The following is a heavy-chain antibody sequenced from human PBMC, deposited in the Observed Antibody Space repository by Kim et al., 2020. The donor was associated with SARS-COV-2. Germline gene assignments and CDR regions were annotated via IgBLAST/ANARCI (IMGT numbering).Heavy chain of an antibody. CDR2: INPNSGGT. CDR1: GYTFTGYY. D-gene: IGHD1-20*01. CDR3: AREIGIGTPYDAFDI. Sequence: SVKVSCKASGYTFTGYYMHWVRQAPGQGLEWMGWINPNSGGTNYAQKFQGRVTMTRDTSISTAYMELSRLRSDDTAVYYCAREIGIGTPYDAFDIWGQGTMVTVSS. V-gene: IGHV1-2*02. J-gene: IGHJ3*02.